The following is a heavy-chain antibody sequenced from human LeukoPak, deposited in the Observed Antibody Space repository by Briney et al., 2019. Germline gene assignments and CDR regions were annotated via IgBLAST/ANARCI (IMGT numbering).Heavy chain of an antibody. Sequence: GGSLSLSCAASGLTFSDYAMSWFRQALGKGLEWVSGITSGFTPHYADSVKGRFTISRDNSKNTFHLQLNSLRAEDTAVYYCAKDYSDSRVADVFFEYWGQGTLVTVSS. CDR2: ITSGFTP. J-gene: IGHJ4*02. V-gene: IGHV3-23*01. CDR1: GLTFSDYA. CDR3: AKDYSDSRVADVFFEY. D-gene: IGHD2-15*01.